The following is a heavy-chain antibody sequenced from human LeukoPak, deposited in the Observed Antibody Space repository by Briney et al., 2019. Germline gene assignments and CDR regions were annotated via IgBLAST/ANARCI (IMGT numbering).Heavy chain of an antibody. CDR3: ARVCSGGSCYPYYFDY. V-gene: IGHV4-34*01. Sequence: SETLSLTCAVYGGSFSGYYWSWIRQPPGKGLEWIGEINHSGSTNYNPSLKSRVTISVDTSKNQFSLKLSSVTAADTAVYYCARVCSGGSCYPYYFDYWGQGTLATVSS. J-gene: IGHJ4*02. D-gene: IGHD2-15*01. CDR2: INHSGST. CDR1: GGSFSGYY.